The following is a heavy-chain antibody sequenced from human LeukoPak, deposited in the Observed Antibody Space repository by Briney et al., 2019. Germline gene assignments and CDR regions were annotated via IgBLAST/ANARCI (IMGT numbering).Heavy chain of an antibody. CDR3: TTGAYDILTGYYHWYFDL. Sequence: PGRSLRLSCAASGFTFNSYGMHWVRQAPGRGLEWVGRIKSKTDGGTTDYAAPVKDRFTISRDDSKNTLYLQMNSLKAEDTAVYYCTTGAYDILTGYYHWYFDLWGRGTLVTVSS. D-gene: IGHD3-9*01. J-gene: IGHJ2*01. CDR2: IKSKTDGGTT. CDR1: GFTFNSYG. V-gene: IGHV3-15*01.